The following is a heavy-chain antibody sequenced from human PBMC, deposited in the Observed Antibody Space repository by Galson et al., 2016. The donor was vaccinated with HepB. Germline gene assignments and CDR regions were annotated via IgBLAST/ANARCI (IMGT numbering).Heavy chain of an antibody. J-gene: IGHJ4*02. CDR1: GYTFASFG. Sequence: SVKVSCKASGYTFASFGISWMRQAPGQGLEWMGWISGYNSNTFYAQNLQGRVTVTADTSTSTAYMELGSLTSDDTAVYYCARHWDYQPDYWGQGTPVTVSS. CDR3: ARHWDYQPDY. D-gene: IGHD1-7*01. CDR2: ISGYNSNT. V-gene: IGHV1-18*01.